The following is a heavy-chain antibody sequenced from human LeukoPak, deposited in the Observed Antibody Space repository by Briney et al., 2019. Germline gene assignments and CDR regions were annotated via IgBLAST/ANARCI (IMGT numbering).Heavy chain of an antibody. CDR1: GFTFSSYA. J-gene: IGHJ4*02. Sequence: GGSLRLSCAASGFTFSSYAMHWVRQAPGKGLEWVAVISYDGSNKYYADSVKGRFTISRDNSKNTLYLQMNSLRAEDTAVYYCAIGARQGYCSGGSCYAGLDYWGQGTLVTVSS. D-gene: IGHD2-15*01. CDR2: ISYDGSNK. V-gene: IGHV3-30-3*01. CDR3: AIGARQGYCSGGSCYAGLDY.